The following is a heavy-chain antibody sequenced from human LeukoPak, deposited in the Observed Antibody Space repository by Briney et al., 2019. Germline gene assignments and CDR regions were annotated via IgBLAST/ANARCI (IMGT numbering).Heavy chain of an antibody. D-gene: IGHD3-22*01. Sequence: PGGSLRLSCEASGFSLSGSWMPWVRQAPGKGLEWVSAISGSGGSTYYADSVKGRFTISRDNSKNTLYLQMNSLRAEDTAVYYCANLRHYYDSSGVDYWGQGTLVTVSS. CDR1: GFSLSGSW. CDR2: ISGSGGST. J-gene: IGHJ4*02. CDR3: ANLRHYYDSSGVDY. V-gene: IGHV3-23*01.